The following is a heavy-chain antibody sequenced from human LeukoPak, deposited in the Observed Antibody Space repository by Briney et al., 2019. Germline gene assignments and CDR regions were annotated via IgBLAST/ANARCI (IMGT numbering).Heavy chain of an antibody. CDR1: GFTFSSYG. CDR2: MSYDGSKK. V-gene: IGHV3-30*18. J-gene: IGHJ4*02. D-gene: IGHD3-10*01. CDR3: AKDMAEGSGNYYSYYFDY. Sequence: PGGSLRLSCEASGFTFSSYGMQWVRQAPGKGLEWVAVMSYDGSKKNYADSVKGRFTISRDNSKNTLYLQMNSLRAEDTAVYYCAKDMAEGSGNYYSYYFDYWGQGTLVTVSS.